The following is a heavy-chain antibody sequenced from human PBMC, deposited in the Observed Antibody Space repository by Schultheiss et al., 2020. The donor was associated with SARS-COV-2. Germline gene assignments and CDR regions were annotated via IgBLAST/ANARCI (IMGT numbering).Heavy chain of an antibody. CDR3: AKDLVVPAAIRTGYYYGMDV. V-gene: IGHV3-30*18. D-gene: IGHD2-2*01. Sequence: VGSLRLSCAASGFTFSSYGMHWVRQAPGKGLEWVAVISYDGSNKYYADSVKGRFTISRDNSKNTLYLQMNSLRAEDTAVYYCAKDLVVPAAIRTGYYYGMDVWGQGTTVTVSS. CDR1: GFTFSSYG. CDR2: ISYDGSNK. J-gene: IGHJ6*02.